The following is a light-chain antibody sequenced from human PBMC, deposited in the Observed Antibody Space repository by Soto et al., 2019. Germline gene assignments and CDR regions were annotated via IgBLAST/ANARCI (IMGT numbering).Light chain of an antibody. J-gene: IGKJ5*01. V-gene: IGKV1-6*01. Sequence: AIQMTQSPSSLSASLGDRVTITCRSGQGIVNDLACFQQRPGKAPKLLIYAASGLQSGVPSRFSGSGSGTDFTLTISRLEPDDFAVYYCQQHGTSPITFGQGTRLEI. CDR3: QQHGTSPIT. CDR1: QGIVND. CDR2: AAS.